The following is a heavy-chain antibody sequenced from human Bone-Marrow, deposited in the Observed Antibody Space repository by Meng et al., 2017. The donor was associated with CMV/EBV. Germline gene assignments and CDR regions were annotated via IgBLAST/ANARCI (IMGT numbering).Heavy chain of an antibody. CDR1: GYSFTSYW. J-gene: IGHJ5*02. CDR2: IYPGDSDA. V-gene: IGHV5-51*01. Sequence: GESLKISCKGSGYSFTSYWIAWVRQMPGKGLEWMGIIYPGDSDATYSPSFQGQVTISVDKSISTAYLQWSSLKASDTAMYFCARQRGDVKWFDPWGQGTLVTVSS. D-gene: IGHD3-10*01. CDR3: ARQRGDVKWFDP.